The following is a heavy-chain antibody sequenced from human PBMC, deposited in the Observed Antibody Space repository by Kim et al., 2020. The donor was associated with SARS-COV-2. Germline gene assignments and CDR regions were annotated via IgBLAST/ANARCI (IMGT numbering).Heavy chain of an antibody. J-gene: IGHJ3*02. Sequence: GGSLRLSCAASGFTFSSYAMSWVRQAPGKGLEWVSAISGSGGSTYYADSVKGRFTISRDNSKNTLYLQMNSLRAEDTAVYYCAKGDPYYDSRYDAFDIWGQGTMVTVSS. CDR3: AKGDPYYDSRYDAFDI. V-gene: IGHV3-23*01. CDR1: GFTFSSYA. CDR2: ISGSGGST. D-gene: IGHD3-22*01.